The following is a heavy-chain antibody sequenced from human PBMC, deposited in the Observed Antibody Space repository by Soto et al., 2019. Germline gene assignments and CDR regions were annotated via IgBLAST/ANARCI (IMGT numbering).Heavy chain of an antibody. CDR3: ARAPTGMVYGHDDAFDI. Sequence: XEALRLSCAASGLTFSTNYMSWVRQAPGKGLEWVSIIYTGGSTYYADSVKGRFTISRDNSKNTLYLQMNSLRAEDTAVYYCARAPTGMVYGHDDAFDIWGQGTLVTVS. D-gene: IGHD2-8*01. J-gene: IGHJ3*02. CDR1: GLTFSTNY. CDR2: IYTGGST. V-gene: IGHV3-53*01.